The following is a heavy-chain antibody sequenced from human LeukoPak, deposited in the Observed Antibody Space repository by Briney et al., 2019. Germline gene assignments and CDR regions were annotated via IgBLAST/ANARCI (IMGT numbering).Heavy chain of an antibody. CDR2: ISAYNGNT. CDR1: GYTFTIYG. Sequence: ASVKVSCKASGYTFTIYGISWVRQAPGQGLEWMGWISAYNGNTNYAQKLQGRVTMTTDTSTSTAYMELRSLRSDDTAVYYCARDGSLYYYDSSGYYYSAFDIWGQGTMVTVSS. CDR3: ARDGSLYYYDSSGYYYSAFDI. D-gene: IGHD3-22*01. V-gene: IGHV1-18*01. J-gene: IGHJ3*02.